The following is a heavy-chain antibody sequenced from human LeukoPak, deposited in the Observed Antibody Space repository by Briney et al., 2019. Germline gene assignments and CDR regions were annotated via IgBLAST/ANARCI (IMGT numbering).Heavy chain of an antibody. V-gene: IGHV3-30*02. D-gene: IGHD2-15*01. J-gene: IGHJ4*02. Sequence: GGSLRLSCAASGFTFSSYAMYWVRQAPGKGLEWVALLHREKEDKYYADSVRGRFTVSRDKSKNTLYLQMSSLRTDDTAVYYCGKDIAYAPDYWGQGTLVTVSS. CDR1: GFTFSSYA. CDR3: GKDIAYAPDY. CDR2: LHREKEDK.